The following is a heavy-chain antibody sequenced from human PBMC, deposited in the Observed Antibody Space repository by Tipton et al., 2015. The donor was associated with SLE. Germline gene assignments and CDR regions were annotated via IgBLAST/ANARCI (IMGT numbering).Heavy chain of an antibody. V-gene: IGHV4-39*02. J-gene: IGHJ4*02. CDR1: GGSISSSSFY. Sequence: TLSLTCTVSGGSISSSSFYWGWIRQPPGKGLEWIGNIYYTGSTYSNPSLKSRVTISVDTSKNQFSLKMSSVTAADTAVYYCARDTLGGLDYWGQGTLVTVSS. CDR3: ARDTLGGLDY. D-gene: IGHD7-27*01. CDR2: IYYTGST.